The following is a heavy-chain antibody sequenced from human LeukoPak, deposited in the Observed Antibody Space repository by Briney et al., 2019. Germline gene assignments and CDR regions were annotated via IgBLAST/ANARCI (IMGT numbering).Heavy chain of an antibody. CDR2: IYSGGRT. CDR1: GFSVRDSY. Sequence: GGSLRLSCTASGFSVRDSYMSWVRQAPGKGLEWVSVIYSGGRTYYADSVRGRFTISRDNSKNTLYLQMNNLRAEDTAVYYCASGSGSYRTPYYYMDVWGKGTTVTVSS. CDR3: ASGSGSYRTPYYYMDV. J-gene: IGHJ6*03. V-gene: IGHV3-53*01. D-gene: IGHD3-10*01.